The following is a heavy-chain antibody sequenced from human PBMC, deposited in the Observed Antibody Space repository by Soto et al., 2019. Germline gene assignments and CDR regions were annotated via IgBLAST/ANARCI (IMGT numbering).Heavy chain of an antibody. CDR3: ARDGRFSGTSYYFEL. Sequence: QVRLVQSGGEVKKPGASVKVSCKASGYTFTSYSINWVRQAPGQGLEWMGWINTYNGNTKYVQKFQGRVTMTTDSSTNTAYMELRSLKFDDTAVYFCARDGRFSGTSYYFELWGRGTLVTVSS. CDR2: INTYNGNT. D-gene: IGHD1-26*01. J-gene: IGHJ2*01. V-gene: IGHV1-18*01. CDR1: GYTFTSYS.